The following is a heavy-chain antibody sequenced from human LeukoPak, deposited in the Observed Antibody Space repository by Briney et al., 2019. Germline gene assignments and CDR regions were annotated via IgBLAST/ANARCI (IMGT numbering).Heavy chain of an antibody. CDR1: GGSFSGYY. J-gene: IGHJ5*02. Sequence: SETLSLTCAVYGGSFSGYYWSWIRQPPGKGLEWIGEINHSGSTNYNPSLKSRVTISVDTSKNQFSLKLSSVTAADTAVYYCARVPLSAGWFDPWGQGTLVTVSS. V-gene: IGHV4-34*01. CDR2: INHSGST. D-gene: IGHD6-19*01. CDR3: ARVPLSAGWFDP.